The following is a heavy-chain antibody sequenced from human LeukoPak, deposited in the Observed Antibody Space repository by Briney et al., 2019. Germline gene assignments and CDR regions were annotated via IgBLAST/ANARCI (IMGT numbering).Heavy chain of an antibody. Sequence: ASVKVSCKASGGTFSSYAISWVRQAPGQGLEWIGGITPIFGTANYAQKFQGRVTITTDESTSTAYMELSSLRSEDTAVYYCARTIRAAGQFDYWGQGTLVTVSS. D-gene: IGHD6-13*01. V-gene: IGHV1-69*05. J-gene: IGHJ4*02. CDR1: GGTFSSYA. CDR2: ITPIFGTA. CDR3: ARTIRAAGQFDY.